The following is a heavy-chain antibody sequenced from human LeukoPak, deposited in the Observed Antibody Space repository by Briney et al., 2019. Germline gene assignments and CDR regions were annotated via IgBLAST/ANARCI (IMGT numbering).Heavy chain of an antibody. J-gene: IGHJ4*02. D-gene: IGHD3-9*01. V-gene: IGHV1-2*02. CDR3: ARMGAFTDIDY. CDR2: INPDTDGT. Sequence: ASVKVSCKASGCIFSDYYMHWVRQAPGQGLEWMGWINPDTDGTKYAQNFQDRVTLTRDTSTSTAFMEVTSLTSDDTAVYYCARMGAFTDIDYWGQGTLVTVSS. CDR1: GCIFSDYY.